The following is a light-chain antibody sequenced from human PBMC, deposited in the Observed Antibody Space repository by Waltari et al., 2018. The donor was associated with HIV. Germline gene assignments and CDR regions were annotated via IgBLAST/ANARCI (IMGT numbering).Light chain of an antibody. CDR3: SSYKNNNTVF. Sequence: QSPLTQPPPVSASPRQSVTISCPGTCSDFGPYNRASWYLQPPGTAPKFIIYEVKNRPSGVPARFSGSKSGSTASLTISGLQVEDDADYFCSSYKNNNTVFFGTGTKVTVL. J-gene: IGLJ1*01. CDR2: EVK. V-gene: IGLV2-18*02. CDR1: CSDFGPYNR.